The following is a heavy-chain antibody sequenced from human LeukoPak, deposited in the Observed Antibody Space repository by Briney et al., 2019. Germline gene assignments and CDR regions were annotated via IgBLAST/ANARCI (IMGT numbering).Heavy chain of an antibody. D-gene: IGHD6-19*01. CDR2: ISSSSSYI. CDR3: AKFTGPSSGWPKMNWFDP. V-gene: IGHV3-21*04. CDR1: GFTFTSYT. J-gene: IGHJ5*02. Sequence: GGSLRLSCAASGFTFTSYTMNWVRQAPGKGLEWVSSISSSSSYIYYADSVKGRFTISRDNSKNTLYLQMNSLRAEDTAVYYCAKFTGPSSGWPKMNWFDPWGQGTLVTVSS.